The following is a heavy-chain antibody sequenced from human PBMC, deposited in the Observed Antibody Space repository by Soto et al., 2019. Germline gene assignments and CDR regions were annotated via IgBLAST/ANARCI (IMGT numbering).Heavy chain of an antibody. CDR2: IYYSGST. V-gene: IGHV4-30-4*01. Sequence: QVQLQESGPGLVKPSQTLSLTCTVSGGSISSGDYYWSWIRQPPGKGLEWIGYIYYSGSTYYNPSLKGRVTISVDTSKNQFSLKLSSVTAADTAVYYCARGGDYYDSRGSNWFDPWGQGTLVTVSS. CDR1: GGSISSGDYY. D-gene: IGHD3-22*01. J-gene: IGHJ5*02. CDR3: ARGGDYYDSRGSNWFDP.